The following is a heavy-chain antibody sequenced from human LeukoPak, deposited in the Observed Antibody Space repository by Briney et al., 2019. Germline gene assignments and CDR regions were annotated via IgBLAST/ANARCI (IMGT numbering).Heavy chain of an antibody. CDR1: GGTFSSYA. D-gene: IGHD3-10*01. CDR2: ITPIFGTA. J-gene: IGHJ4*02. CDR3: ARDYYGSGSPFDY. V-gene: IGHV1-69*13. Sequence: SVKVSCKASGGTFSSYAISWVRQAPGQGLEWMGGITPIFGTANYAQKFQGRVTITADESTSTAYMELSSLRSEDTAVYYCARDYYGSGSPFDYWGQGTLVTVSS.